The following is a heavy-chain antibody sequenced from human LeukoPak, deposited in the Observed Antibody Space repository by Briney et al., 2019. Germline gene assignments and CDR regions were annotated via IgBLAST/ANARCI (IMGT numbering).Heavy chain of an antibody. CDR2: ISADGLNT. J-gene: IGHJ4*02. D-gene: IGHD3-22*01. Sequence: GRSLRLSCAASGFTINTYGMNWVRQAPGKGLEWVATISADGLNTYYTDSVKGRFTISRDNAKNSLYLQMNSLRAEDTAVYYCARDRGVDYYDSRDPFDYWGQGTLVTVSS. CDR3: ARDRGVDYYDSRDPFDY. V-gene: IGHV3-30*03. CDR1: GFTINTYG.